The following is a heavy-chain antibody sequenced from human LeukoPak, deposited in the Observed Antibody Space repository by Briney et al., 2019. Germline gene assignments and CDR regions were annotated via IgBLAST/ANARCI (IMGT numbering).Heavy chain of an antibody. Sequence: SETLSLTCAVSGGSISSSNWWSWVRQPPGKGLEWIGEIYHSGSTNYNPSLKSRVTISVDKSKKQFSLRLRSVTAADTAVYYCARYYYGSDYFDYWGQGTLVTVSS. V-gene: IGHV4-4*02. CDR2: IYHSGST. CDR3: ARYYYGSDYFDY. CDR1: GGSISSSNW. D-gene: IGHD3-10*01. J-gene: IGHJ4*02.